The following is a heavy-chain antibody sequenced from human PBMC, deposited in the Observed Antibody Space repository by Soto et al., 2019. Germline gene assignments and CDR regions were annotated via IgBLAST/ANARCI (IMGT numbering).Heavy chain of an antibody. V-gene: IGHV3-48*02. CDR3: AREDILGVRSFDY. CDR2: ISSGSKTI. CDR1: GFTFSGYS. D-gene: IGHD3-9*01. J-gene: IGHJ4*02. Sequence: GGSRRLSCAASGFTFSGYSVNWVRQAPGKGLEWVSYISSGSKTIYYAESVKGRFTVSRDNARNSQYLQMNSLRDEDTAVYYCAREDILGVRSFDYWGQGTLVTVSS.